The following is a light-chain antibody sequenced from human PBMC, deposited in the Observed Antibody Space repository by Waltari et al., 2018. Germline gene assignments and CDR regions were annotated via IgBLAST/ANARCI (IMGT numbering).Light chain of an antibody. J-gene: IGKJ1*01. CDR1: QSISSW. CDR2: KAS. Sequence: ITCRASQSISSWLAWYQQKPGKAPKLLIDKASSLESGVPSRFSGSGSGTEFTLTISSLQPDDFATYYCQQYNSYWTFGQGTKVEIK. CDR3: QQYNSYWT. V-gene: IGKV1-5*03.